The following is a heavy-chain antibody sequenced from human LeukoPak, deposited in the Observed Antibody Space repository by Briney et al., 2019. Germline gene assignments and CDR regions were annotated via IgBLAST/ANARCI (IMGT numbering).Heavy chain of an antibody. J-gene: IGHJ4*02. D-gene: IGHD3-3*01. CDR1: GCTFTSYG. CDR2: ISASDGYA. Sequence: ASVKVSCKASGCTFTSYGITWVRQAPGQGLEWMGWISASDGYATYAQKLQGRVTMTTDTPTSTAYMELRSLRSDDTAVYSCARAPPGFTFGPGDYWGQGTLVTVSS. V-gene: IGHV1-18*01. CDR3: ARAPPGFTFGPGDY.